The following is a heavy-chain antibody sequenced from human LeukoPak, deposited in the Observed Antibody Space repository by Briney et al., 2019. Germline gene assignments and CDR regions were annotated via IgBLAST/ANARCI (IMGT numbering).Heavy chain of an antibody. J-gene: IGHJ4*02. Sequence: SETLSLTCTVSGGSISSYYWTWIRQPPGKGLEWIGYMYNSGSTKYNPSLKSRVTILPDTPKNQFSLKLTSETAADTAVYFCARHGEGGSDYWGQGTLVTVSS. CDR3: ARHGEGGSDY. D-gene: IGHD3-16*01. V-gene: IGHV4-59*08. CDR1: GGSISSYY. CDR2: MYNSGST.